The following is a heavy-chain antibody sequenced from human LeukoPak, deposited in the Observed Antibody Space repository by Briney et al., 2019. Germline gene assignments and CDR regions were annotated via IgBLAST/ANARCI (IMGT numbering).Heavy chain of an antibody. D-gene: IGHD3-22*01. CDR1: GYRSNAYW. Sequence: RGESLKISCKGSGYRSNAYWIAWVRQMPGKGLEWMGIIYPDDSDTRYSPSFQGQVTISADKSVRTAYLQWSSLKASDTAMYYCARPNITSYYDSRGYDAFDVWGQGTMVTVSS. CDR2: IYPDDSDT. CDR3: ARPNITSYYDSRGYDAFDV. J-gene: IGHJ3*01. V-gene: IGHV5-51*01.